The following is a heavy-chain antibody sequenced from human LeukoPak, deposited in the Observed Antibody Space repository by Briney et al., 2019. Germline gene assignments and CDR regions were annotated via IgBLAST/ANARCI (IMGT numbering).Heavy chain of an antibody. CDR2: ISGSGGSA. CDR1: GFTSSSYA. J-gene: IGHJ4*02. V-gene: IGHV3-23*01. D-gene: IGHD6-13*01. CDR3: AKVDSISWSYPDH. Sequence: PGGSLRLSCAASGFTSSSYAMSWVRQAPGKGLEWVSIISGSGGSASYADSVKGRFTISRDNSKNTLYLQMNSLRAEDTAVYYCAKVDSISWSYPDHWGQGTLVTVSS.